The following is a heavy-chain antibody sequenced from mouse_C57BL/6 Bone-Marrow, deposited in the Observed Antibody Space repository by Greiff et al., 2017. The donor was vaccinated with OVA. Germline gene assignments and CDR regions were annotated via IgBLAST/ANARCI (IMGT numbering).Heavy chain of an antibody. CDR3: ARAPGGLWYFDV. V-gene: IGHV3-6*01. Sequence: ESGPGLVKPSQSLSLTCSVTGYSITSGYYWNWIRQFPGNKLEWMGYISYDGSNNYNPSLKNRISITRDTSKNQFFLKLNSVTTEDTATYYCARAPGGLWYFDVWGTGTTVTVSS. CDR1: GYSITSGYY. CDR2: ISYDGSN. J-gene: IGHJ1*03.